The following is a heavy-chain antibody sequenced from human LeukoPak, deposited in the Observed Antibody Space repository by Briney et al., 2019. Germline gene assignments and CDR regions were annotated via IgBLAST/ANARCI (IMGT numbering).Heavy chain of an antibody. Sequence: ASVKVSCKASGYTFTGYYMHWVRQAPEQGLEWMGWINPNSGGTNYAQKFQGRVTMTRDTSISTAYMELSRLRSDDTAVYYCARGHDSSGYYYFDYWGQGTLVTVSS. D-gene: IGHD3-22*01. CDR2: INPNSGGT. CDR3: ARGHDSSGYYYFDY. CDR1: GYTFTGYY. J-gene: IGHJ4*02. V-gene: IGHV1-2*02.